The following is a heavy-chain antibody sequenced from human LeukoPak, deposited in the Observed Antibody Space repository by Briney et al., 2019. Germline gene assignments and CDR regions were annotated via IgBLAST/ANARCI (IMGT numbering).Heavy chain of an antibody. Sequence: GGSLRLSCAASGFTFSSYAMSWVRQAPGKGLEWVSAISGSGGSTYYADSVKGRFTISRDNSKNTLYLQMNSLRAEDTAVYYCARDHYGDYAIDCWGQGTLVTVSS. J-gene: IGHJ4*02. V-gene: IGHV3-23*01. CDR1: GFTFSSYA. CDR2: ISGSGGST. D-gene: IGHD4-17*01. CDR3: ARDHYGDYAIDC.